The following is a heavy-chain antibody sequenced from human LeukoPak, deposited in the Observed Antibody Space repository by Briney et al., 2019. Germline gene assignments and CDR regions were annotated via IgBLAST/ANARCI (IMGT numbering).Heavy chain of an antibody. CDR3: AKMLAGITFGGVIVIPGPTIDY. CDR2: ISGSDGRT. V-gene: IGHV3-23*01. CDR1: GFTFSSYA. D-gene: IGHD3-16*02. J-gene: IGHJ4*02. Sequence: PGGSLRLSCAASGFTFSSYAMNWVRQAPGKGLEWLSAISGSDGRTYYAASVKGRFTISRDNSKNALYLQMNSLRAEDTAVYYCAKMLAGITFGGVIVIPGPTIDYWGQGTLVTVSS.